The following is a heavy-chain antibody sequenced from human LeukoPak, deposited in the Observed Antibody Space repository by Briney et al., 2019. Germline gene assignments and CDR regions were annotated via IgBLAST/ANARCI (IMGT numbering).Heavy chain of an antibody. Sequence: ASVKVSCKASGYTFTSYDINWVRQATGQGLEWMGWMNPNSGNTGYAQKFQGRVTMTRNTSISTAYMELSSLRSEDTAVYYCARRVATIMAGYYYYYGMDVWGQGTTVTVSS. J-gene: IGHJ6*02. CDR2: MNPNSGNT. D-gene: IGHD5-12*01. CDR3: ARRVATIMAGYYYYYGMDV. CDR1: GYTFTSYD. V-gene: IGHV1-8*01.